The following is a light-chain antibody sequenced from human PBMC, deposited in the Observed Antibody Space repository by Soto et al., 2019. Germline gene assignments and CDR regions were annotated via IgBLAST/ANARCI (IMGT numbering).Light chain of an antibody. CDR3: LQHYTYPPT. V-gene: IGKV1-17*03. CDR2: SVS. CDR1: QAIGDH. Sequence: DIQMTQSPSALSASVGDTVTVTCRASQAIGDHLAWFQQQQGKVPQRLIYSVSTLHTGAPSRFSGSGSETDFTLTITNLQPEDFASYFCLQHYTYPPTFGGGT. J-gene: IGKJ4*01.